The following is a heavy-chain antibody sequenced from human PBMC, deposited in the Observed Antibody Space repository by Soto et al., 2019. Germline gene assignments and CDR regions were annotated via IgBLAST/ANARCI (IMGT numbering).Heavy chain of an antibody. J-gene: IGHJ4*02. CDR2: IGDTGTFI. D-gene: IGHD5-12*01. Sequence: EVQLVESGGGLVKPGGSLRLSCVGSAFIFSDHSMNWVRQAPGKGLEWVTSIGDTGTFINYADSVKGRFTISRDNANNSLFLQMDRLRLEDTAVYDCARAQRFLRSGYRDYWGQGTLVTVSS. V-gene: IGHV3-21*01. CDR3: ARAQRFLRSGYRDY. CDR1: AFIFSDHS.